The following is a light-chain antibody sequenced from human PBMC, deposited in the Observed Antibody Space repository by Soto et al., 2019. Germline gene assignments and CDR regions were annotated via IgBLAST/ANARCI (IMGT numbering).Light chain of an antibody. CDR2: EVS. CDR1: SSDVGAYNY. J-gene: IGLJ1*01. CDR3: SSYTSSSTDV. V-gene: IGLV2-14*01. Sequence: QSVLTQPASVSGSPGQSITISCTGTSSDVGAYNYVSWYQQHPGKAPKLMIYEVSNRPSGVSNRFSGSKSGNTASLTISGLQAEEEADYYCSSYTSSSTDVFGTGTKVTVL.